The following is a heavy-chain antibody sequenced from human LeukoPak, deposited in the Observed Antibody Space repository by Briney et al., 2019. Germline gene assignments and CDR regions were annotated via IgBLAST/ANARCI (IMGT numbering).Heavy chain of an antibody. CDR3: TRDTGLTIFGPRFDY. V-gene: IGHV3-7*01. J-gene: IGHJ4*02. Sequence: GGSLRLSCVVSGFTFTNHWMSWVRQAPGKGLEWVANIKQDGSEKYYVDSVEGRFTIPRDNAKNSLYLQMNSLRVEDTAVYYCTRDTGLTIFGPRFDYWGQGTQVTVSS. CDR1: GFTFTNHW. D-gene: IGHD3/OR15-3a*01. CDR2: IKQDGSEK.